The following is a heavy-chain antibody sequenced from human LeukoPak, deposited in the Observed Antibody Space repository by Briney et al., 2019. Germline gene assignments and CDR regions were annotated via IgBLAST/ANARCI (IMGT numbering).Heavy chain of an antibody. V-gene: IGHV3-23*01. CDR1: GFTFSSYA. CDR2: ISGSGGST. J-gene: IGHJ4*02. Sequence: PGGSLRLSCAASGFTFSSYAMSWVRQAPGKELEWVSAISGSGGSTYYADSVKGRFTISRDNSKNTLYLQMNSLRAEDTAVYYCAKDYSSSSWTRFDYWGQGTLVTVSS. CDR3: AKDYSSSSWTRFDY. D-gene: IGHD6-6*01.